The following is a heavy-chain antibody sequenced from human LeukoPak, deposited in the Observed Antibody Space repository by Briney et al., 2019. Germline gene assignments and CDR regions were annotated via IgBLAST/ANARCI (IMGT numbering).Heavy chain of an antibody. CDR1: GASISSSY. V-gene: IGHV4-59*01. Sequence: PSETLSLTCTVSGASISSSYWSWIRQPPGKGLEWIGYISNHGSANYNPSLNSPVTISVGTSQNQFFLELSSVTAADTAVYYCARAERDQYYGGNSGIFYWGQGTLVTVSS. CDR2: ISNHGSA. D-gene: IGHD4-23*01. J-gene: IGHJ4*02. CDR3: ARAERDQYYGGNSGIFY.